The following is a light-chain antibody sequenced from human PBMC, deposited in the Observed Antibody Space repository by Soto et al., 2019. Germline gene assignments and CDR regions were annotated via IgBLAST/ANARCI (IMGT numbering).Light chain of an antibody. V-gene: IGLV2-8*01. CDR2: QVT. CDR1: SSDVGGYDY. Sequence: QSALTQPPSASGSPVQSVTIACTRTSSDVGGYDYVSWYQQHPGKAPKLMIYQVTIRPSGVSDRFSGSKSGNTASLTVSGLQAEDEADYYCSSYTGGNPSHVFGTETKVTVL. J-gene: IGLJ1*01. CDR3: SSYTGGNPSHV.